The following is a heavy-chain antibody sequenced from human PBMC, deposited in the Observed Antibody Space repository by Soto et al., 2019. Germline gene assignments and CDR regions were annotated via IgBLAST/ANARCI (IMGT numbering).Heavy chain of an antibody. V-gene: IGHV4-59*08. J-gene: IGHJ3*02. CDR3: ARHCSGGSCYYAFDI. CDR1: GGSISSYY. D-gene: IGHD2-15*01. CDR2: IYYSGST. Sequence: PSETLSLTCTVSGGSISSYYWGWIRQPPGKGLEWIGYIYYSGSTSYNPSLKSRVTISVDTSKNQFSLKLSSVTAADTAVYYCARHCSGGSCYYAFDIWGQGTMVTVSS.